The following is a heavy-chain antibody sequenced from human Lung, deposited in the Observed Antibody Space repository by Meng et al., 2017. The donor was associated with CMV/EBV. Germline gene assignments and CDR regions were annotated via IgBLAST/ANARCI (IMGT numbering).Heavy chain of an antibody. CDR1: GFTFSSYA. V-gene: IGHV3-30-3*01. J-gene: IGHJ3*02. CDR3: ARGGYSSSSGAVDI. D-gene: IGHD6-6*01. Sequence: GGSLRLSCAASGFTFSSYAMHWVRQAPGKGLEWVAVISYDGSNKYYADSVKGRFTISRDNSKNTLYLQMNSLRAEDTAVYYCARGGYSSSSGAVDIWGQGTMVTVSS. CDR2: ISYDGSNK.